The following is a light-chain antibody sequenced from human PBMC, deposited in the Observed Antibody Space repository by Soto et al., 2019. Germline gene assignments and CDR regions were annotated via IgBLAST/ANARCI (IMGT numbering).Light chain of an antibody. V-gene: IGKV3-20*01. CDR3: QQHGSSPIT. Sequence: EIVLTQSPLALSLSPGERATLCCRASQSVSSNLAWYQQKPGQAPRLLIYGASSRATGIPDRFSGSGSGTDFTLTISRLEPEDFAVYYCQQHGSSPITFGQGTRLEIK. CDR1: QSVSSN. CDR2: GAS. J-gene: IGKJ5*01.